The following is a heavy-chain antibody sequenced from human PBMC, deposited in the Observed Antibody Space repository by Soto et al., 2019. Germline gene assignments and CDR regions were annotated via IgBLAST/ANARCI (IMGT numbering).Heavy chain of an antibody. Sequence: EVQLVESGGGLVQPGGSLRLSCAASGFTFSSYWMSWVRQAPGKGLEWVANIKQVGTEKYYEDSVKGPFTISRENAKNSLYVQMNSLRAEDTAVYYCAREVYSNGIVFDPWGQGTVVTVSS. CDR1: GFTFSSYW. J-gene: IGHJ5*02. CDR3: AREVYSNGIVFDP. V-gene: IGHV3-7*01. CDR2: IKQVGTEK. D-gene: IGHD4-4*01.